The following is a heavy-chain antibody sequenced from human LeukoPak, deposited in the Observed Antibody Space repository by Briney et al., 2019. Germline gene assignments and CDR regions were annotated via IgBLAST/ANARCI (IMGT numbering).Heavy chain of an antibody. D-gene: IGHD3-16*01. Sequence: GRSLRLSCAASGLTFSTCEMNWVRQAPGKGLEWVSYISSSGGSIYYADSVKGRFTIFRDNAKNTLYLQMNSLRAEDTAVYYCAREFEAAGFWAFDYWGQGTLVTASS. CDR1: GLTFSTCE. V-gene: IGHV3-48*03. CDR3: AREFEAAGFWAFDY. J-gene: IGHJ4*02. CDR2: ISSSGGSI.